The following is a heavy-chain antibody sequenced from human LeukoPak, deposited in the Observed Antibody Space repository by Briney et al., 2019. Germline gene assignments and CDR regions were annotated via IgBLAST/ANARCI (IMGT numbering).Heavy chain of an antibody. J-gene: IGHJ4*02. CDR2: ISWNSGSI. Sequence: PGGSLRLSCAASGFTFDDYAMYWVRQAPGKGLEWVSGISWNSGSIGYADSVKGRFTISRDNAKNSLYLQMNSLRAEDTALYYCAKGPYYYDSSGYLVYFDYWGQGTLVTVSS. V-gene: IGHV3-9*01. D-gene: IGHD3-22*01. CDR3: AKGPYYYDSSGYLVYFDY. CDR1: GFTFDDYA.